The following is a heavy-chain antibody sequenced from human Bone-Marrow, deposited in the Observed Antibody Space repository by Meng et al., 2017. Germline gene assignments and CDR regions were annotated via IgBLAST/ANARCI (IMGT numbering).Heavy chain of an antibody. CDR1: GGSFSGYD. CDR3: ARGPTTMAHDFDY. CDR2: INHSGST. V-gene: IGHV4-34*01. J-gene: IGHJ4*02. D-gene: IGHD4-11*01. Sequence: QVQLQQWGAELLKPSATLSLPCAAYGGSFSGYDWSWLRQPPGKGLEWIGEINHSGSTNYNPSLESRATISVDTSQNNLSLKLSSVTAADSAVYYCARGPTTMAHDFDYWGQGTLVTVSS.